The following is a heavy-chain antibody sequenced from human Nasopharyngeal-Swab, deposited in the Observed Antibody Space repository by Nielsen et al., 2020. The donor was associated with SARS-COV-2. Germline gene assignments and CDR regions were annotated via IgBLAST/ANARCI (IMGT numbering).Heavy chain of an antibody. D-gene: IGHD5-18*01. CDR2: ISSGRTSI. J-gene: IGHJ4*02. V-gene: IGHV3-21*01. Sequence: GESLKISCAASGFPLSSYSMNWVRQAPGKGLEWVSCISSGRTSIYYADSVKGRFTISRDNAKNSLYLQMNSLRAEDTAVYYCARGDTDLVTIRDYWGQGTLVTVSS. CDR1: GFPLSSYS. CDR3: ARGDTDLVTIRDY.